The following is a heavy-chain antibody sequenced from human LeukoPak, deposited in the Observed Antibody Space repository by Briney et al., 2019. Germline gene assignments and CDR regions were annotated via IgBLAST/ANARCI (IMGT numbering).Heavy chain of an antibody. CDR1: GFTFSNAW. J-gene: IGHJ4*02. V-gene: IGHV3-15*01. CDR2: IKSKTDGGTT. D-gene: IGHD3-10*01. CDR3: TTEADYYGSGSIDY. Sequence: GGSLRLSCAASGFTFSNAWMSWVRQAPGKGREWVGRIKSKTDGGTTDYAAPVKGRFTISRDDSKNALYLQMNSLKTEDTAVYYCTTEADYYGSGSIDYWGQGTLVTVSS.